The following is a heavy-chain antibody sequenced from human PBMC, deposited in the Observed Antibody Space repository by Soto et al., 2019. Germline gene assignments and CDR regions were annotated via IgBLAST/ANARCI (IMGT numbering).Heavy chain of an antibody. Sequence: ASVKVSCKASGYTFTSYAMHWVRQAPGQRLGWMGWINAGNGNTKYSQKLQGRVTITRDTSASTAYMELSSLRSEDTAVYYCARALPKMAVAARRSERFDTWGQGPLVP. CDR2: INAGNGNT. CDR3: ARALPKMAVAARRSERFDT. V-gene: IGHV1-3*01. D-gene: IGHD6-19*01. CDR1: GYTFTSYA. J-gene: IGHJ5*02.